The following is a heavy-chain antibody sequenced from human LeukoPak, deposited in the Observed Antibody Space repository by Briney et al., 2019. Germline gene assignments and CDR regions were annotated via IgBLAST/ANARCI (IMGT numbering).Heavy chain of an antibody. V-gene: IGHV4-39*01. CDR3: ARLIGTRASEA. CDR2: IYYSGNT. D-gene: IGHD3-10*01. Sequence: SETQSLTRTVSGDSINSRSYFWGWGRRPPGRGLEWIGTIYYSGNTYFNPSLKSRVTISVDTSQNQFSLMLSSVSAGDMAVYYCARLIGTRASEAWGQGTLVTVSS. J-gene: IGHJ4*02. CDR1: GDSINSRSYF.